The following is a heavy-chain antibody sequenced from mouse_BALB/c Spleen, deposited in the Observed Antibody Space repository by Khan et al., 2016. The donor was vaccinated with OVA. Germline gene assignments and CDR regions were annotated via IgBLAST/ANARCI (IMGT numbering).Heavy chain of an antibody. CDR3: ATVGGSYYFDY. V-gene: IGHV14-1*02. J-gene: IGHJ2*01. CDR1: GFNIKDYY. Sequence: VQLQQSGAELVRPGALVKLSCKASGFNIKDYYMHWVKQRPEQGLEWIGWLDPENGNTIYDPKFQGTASITADTSSNTAYLQLSSLTSGGTAVYYCATVGGSYYFDYWGQGTTLTVS. D-gene: IGHD1-1*02. CDR2: LDPENGNT.